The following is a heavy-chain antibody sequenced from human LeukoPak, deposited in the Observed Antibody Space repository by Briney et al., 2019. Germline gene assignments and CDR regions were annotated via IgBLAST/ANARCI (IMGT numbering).Heavy chain of an antibody. D-gene: IGHD1-26*01. CDR3: ARRGSGSYYYFDY. J-gene: IGHJ4*02. CDR1: GFTFSSYA. CDR2: ISGSGGST. Sequence: GGSLRLSCAASGFTFSSYAMSWVRQAPGKGLEWVSAISGSGGSTYYVDSVKGRFTISRDNSKNTLYLQMNSLRAEDTAVYYCARRGSGSYYYFDYWGQGTLVTVSS. V-gene: IGHV3-23*01.